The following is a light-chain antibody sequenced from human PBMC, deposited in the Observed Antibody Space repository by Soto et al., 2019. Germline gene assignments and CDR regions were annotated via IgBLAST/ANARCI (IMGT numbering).Light chain of an antibody. J-gene: IGKJ5*01. Sequence: EIVLTQSPATLSLSPGERATLSCRAIQSVSSNLAWYQQKPGQAPRLLIYDASNRATGIPARFSGSGSGTDSTLTISSLEPEDFAVYYCQQRSNWPPSITFGQGTRLEI. CDR3: QQRSNWPPSIT. CDR1: QSVSSN. CDR2: DAS. V-gene: IGKV3-11*01.